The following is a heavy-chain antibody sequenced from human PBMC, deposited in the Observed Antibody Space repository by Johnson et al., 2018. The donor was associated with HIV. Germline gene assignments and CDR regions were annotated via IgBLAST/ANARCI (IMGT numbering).Heavy chain of an antibody. D-gene: IGHD2-8*02. J-gene: IGHJ3*02. CDR3: ARVARVVVYAEDAFDI. CDR1: GFTVSSNY. V-gene: IGHV3-53*01. CDR2: IYSGGST. Sequence: EVQLVESGGGLIQPGGSLRLSCAASGFTVSSNYMSWVRQAPGKGLEWVSVIYSGGSTYYADSVKGRFTISRDNAKNSLYLQMNSLRAEDTAVYYCARVARVVVYAEDAFDIWGQGTMVTVSS.